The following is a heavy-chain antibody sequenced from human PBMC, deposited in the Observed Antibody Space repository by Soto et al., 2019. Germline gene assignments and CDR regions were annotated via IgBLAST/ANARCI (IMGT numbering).Heavy chain of an antibody. CDR3: TRRGYSYGETFDY. D-gene: IGHD5-18*01. CDR2: IRSKANSYAT. CDR1: GFTFSGSA. Sequence: GGSLRLSCAASGFTFSGSAMHWVRQASGKGLEWVGRIRSKANSYATAYAASVKGRFTISRDDSKNTAYLQMNSLKTEDTAVYCCTRRGYSYGETFDYWGQGTLVTVS. V-gene: IGHV3-73*01. J-gene: IGHJ4*02.